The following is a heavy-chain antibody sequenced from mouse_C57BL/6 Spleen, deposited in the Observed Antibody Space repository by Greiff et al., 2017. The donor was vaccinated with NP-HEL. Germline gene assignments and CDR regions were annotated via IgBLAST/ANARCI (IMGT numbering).Heavy chain of an antibody. J-gene: IGHJ3*01. CDR1: GYSFTDYN. CDR3: ARGEIECGYGAWVAS. Sequence: EVQLQQSGPELVKPGASVKISCKASGYSFTDYNMNWVKQSNGKSLEWIGVINPNYGTTSYNQKFKGKATLTVDQSSSTAYMQRNSLTSEDSAVYYRARGEIECGYGAWVASWGQGTRVTVAA. V-gene: IGHV1-39*01. CDR2: INPNYGTT. D-gene: IGHD2-2*01.